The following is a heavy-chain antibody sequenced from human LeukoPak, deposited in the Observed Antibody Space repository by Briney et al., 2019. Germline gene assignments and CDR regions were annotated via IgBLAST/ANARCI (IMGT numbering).Heavy chain of an antibody. D-gene: IGHD1/OR15-1a*01. J-gene: IGHJ4*02. V-gene: IGHV3-30*18. CDR3: AKFQGVGGEHTDY. Sequence: GSLRLSCAASGFTFSSYAMHRVRQAPGKGLEWVAVISYDGSNKYYADSVKGRFTISRDNSKNTLYLQMNSLRAEDTAVYYCAKFQGVGGEHTDYWGQGTLVTVSS. CDR2: ISYDGSNK. CDR1: GFTFSSYA.